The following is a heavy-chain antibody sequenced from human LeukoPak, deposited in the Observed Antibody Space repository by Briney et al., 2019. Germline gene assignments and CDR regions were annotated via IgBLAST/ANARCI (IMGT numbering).Heavy chain of an antibody. V-gene: IGHV1-3*01. CDR1: GYTFTSYA. CDR3: ARKGLAAAGRDYFDY. Sequence: ASVKVSCKASGYTFTSYAMHWVRQAPGQRLEWMGWINAGNGNTKYSQKFQGRVTITRDTSASTAYMELSSLRSEDTAVYYCARKGLAAAGRDYFDYWGQGTLVTVSS. CDR2: INAGNGNT. J-gene: IGHJ4*02. D-gene: IGHD6-13*01.